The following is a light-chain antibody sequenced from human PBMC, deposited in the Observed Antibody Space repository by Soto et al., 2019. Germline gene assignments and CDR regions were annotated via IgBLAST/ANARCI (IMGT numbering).Light chain of an antibody. CDR3: QQYGSSPTWT. V-gene: IGKV3-20*01. CDR1: QSVSSNY. Sequence: ESVLTQSPGTLSLSPGERATLSCRASQSVSSNYLAWYQQKPGQAPRLLIYGASTRATGIPDRFSGSGSGTDFTLTISRLEPEDSAVYYCQQYGSSPTWTFGQGTRWIS. J-gene: IGKJ1*01. CDR2: GAS.